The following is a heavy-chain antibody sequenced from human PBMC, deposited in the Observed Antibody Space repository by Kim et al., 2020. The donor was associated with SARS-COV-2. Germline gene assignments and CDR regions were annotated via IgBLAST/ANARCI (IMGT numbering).Heavy chain of an antibody. J-gene: IGHJ4*02. Sequence: ADSGKRRFTISRDNSKNTLYLQMNSLRAEDTAVYYCAREGSVAGPYYFDYWGQGTLVTVSS. CDR3: AREGSVAGPYYFDY. V-gene: IGHV3-30*01. D-gene: IGHD6-19*01.